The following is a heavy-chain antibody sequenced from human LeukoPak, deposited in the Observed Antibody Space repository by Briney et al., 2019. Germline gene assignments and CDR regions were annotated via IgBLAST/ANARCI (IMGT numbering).Heavy chain of an antibody. Sequence: SETLSLTCTVSSGSISTSNYYWGWVRQPPGKALEWIGNIFYSGSTYYSPSLKSRVTISLDTSRNQFSLKLNSVTAADTAVYYCAKSNGYGLIDNWGQGTLVTVSS. CDR1: SGSISTSNYY. D-gene: IGHD3-10*01. J-gene: IGHJ4*02. CDR3: AKSNGYGLIDN. V-gene: IGHV4-39*07. CDR2: IFYSGST.